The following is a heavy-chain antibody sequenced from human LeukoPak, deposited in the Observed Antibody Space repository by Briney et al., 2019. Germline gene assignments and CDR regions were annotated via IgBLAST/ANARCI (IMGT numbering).Heavy chain of an antibody. Sequence: PSETLSLTCTVSGGSISSYYWGWIRQPPGKGLEWIGSIFYSGSTYYNPSLKSRVTISVDTSKNQFSLKLNSVTAADTAVYYCARQEYCSSTSCYVLFDYWGQGTLVTVSS. CDR2: IFYSGST. CDR1: GGSISSYY. D-gene: IGHD2-2*01. V-gene: IGHV4-39*01. CDR3: ARQEYCSSTSCYVLFDY. J-gene: IGHJ4*02.